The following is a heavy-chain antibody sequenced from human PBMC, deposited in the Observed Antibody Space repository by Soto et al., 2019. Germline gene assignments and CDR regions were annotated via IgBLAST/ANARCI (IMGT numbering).Heavy chain of an antibody. CDR1: GCSISSGDYY. CDR2: ISYIGST. D-gene: IGHD2-15*01. V-gene: IGHV4-30-4*01. J-gene: IGHJ4*02. CDR3: ARGGRDCSGSLCYSYYFDY. Sequence: SETLSLTCTVSGCSISSGDYYWSWIRQPPGKGLEWIGYISYIGSTYYNPSLRSRVTISVDTSKNQFSLKLSSVTAADTAVYFCARGGRDCSGSLCYSYYFDYWGQGTLVTVSS.